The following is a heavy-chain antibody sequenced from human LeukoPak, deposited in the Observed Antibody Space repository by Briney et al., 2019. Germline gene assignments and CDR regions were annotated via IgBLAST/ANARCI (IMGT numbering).Heavy chain of an antibody. CDR3: ARVISSRYYYFDY. V-gene: IGHV4-30-2*01. CDR2: IYHSGST. J-gene: IGHJ4*02. CDR1: GGSISSGGYS. Sequence: SETLSLTCAVSGGSISSGGYSWSWIRQPPGKGLEWIGYIYHSGSTCYNPSLKSRVTISVDRSKNQFSLKLSSVTAADTAVYYCARVISSRYYYFDYWGQGTLVTVSS. D-gene: IGHD3-10*01.